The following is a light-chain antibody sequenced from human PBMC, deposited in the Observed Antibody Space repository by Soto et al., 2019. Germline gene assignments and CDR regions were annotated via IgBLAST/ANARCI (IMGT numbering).Light chain of an antibody. CDR1: SSNIGASYA. CDR2: GNS. Sequence: QSVLTQPPSVSGAPGQRVTISCTGSSSNIGASYAVHWYQQLPGTAPKLLIYGNSNRPSGVPDRFSSSKSGTSASLAITGLQAEDEADYYCQSYDSSLSGSVFGGGTKVTVL. V-gene: IGLV1-40*01. J-gene: IGLJ3*02. CDR3: QSYDSSLSGSV.